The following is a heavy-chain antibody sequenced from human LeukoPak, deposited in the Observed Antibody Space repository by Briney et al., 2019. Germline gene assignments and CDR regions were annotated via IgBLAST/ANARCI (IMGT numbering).Heavy chain of an antibody. D-gene: IGHD2-21*02. J-gene: IGHJ3*02. Sequence: GESLKISCKGSGYSFTSYWIGWVRQMAGKGLEWMGIIYPGDSDTRYSPSFQGQVTISADKSISTAYLQWSSLKASDTAMYYCARLRYCGGDCDSDDAFDIWGQGTMVTVSS. V-gene: IGHV5-51*01. CDR3: ARLRYCGGDCDSDDAFDI. CDR2: IYPGDSDT. CDR1: GYSFTSYW.